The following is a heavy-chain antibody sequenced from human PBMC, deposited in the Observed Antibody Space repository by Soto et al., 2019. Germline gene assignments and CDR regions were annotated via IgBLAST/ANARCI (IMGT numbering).Heavy chain of an antibody. Sequence: GASVKVSCKASGGSFSTYGINWVRLAPGQGLEWMGGIIPKFGTTNYAQKFRGRVTITADESTNTAYMELNYLRSEDTAVYFCARGIGEYQLLSRWFDPWGQGTLVTGSS. J-gene: IGHJ5*02. CDR1: GGSFSTYG. V-gene: IGHV1-69*13. D-gene: IGHD2-2*01. CDR2: IIPKFGTT. CDR3: ARGIGEYQLLSRWFDP.